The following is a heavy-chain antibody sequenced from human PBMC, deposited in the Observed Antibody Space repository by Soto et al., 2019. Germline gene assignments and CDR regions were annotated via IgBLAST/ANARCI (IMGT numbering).Heavy chain of an antibody. CDR1: GFTFSDYY. D-gene: IGHD4-4*01. CDR3: ARGSHSKGGYYYYYGMDV. V-gene: IGHV3-11*06. J-gene: IGHJ6*02. Sequence: QVQLVESGGGLVKPGGSLRLSCAASGFTFSDYYMSWIRQAPGKGLEWVSYISSSSSYTNYADSVKGRFTISRDNAKNSLYLQMNSLRAEDTAVYYCARGSHSKGGYYYYYGMDVWGQGTTVTVSS. CDR2: ISSSSSYT.